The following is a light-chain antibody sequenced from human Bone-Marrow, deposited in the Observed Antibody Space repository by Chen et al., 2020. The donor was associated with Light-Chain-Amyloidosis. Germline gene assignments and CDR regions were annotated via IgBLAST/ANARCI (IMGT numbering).Light chain of an antibody. J-gene: IGLJ2*01. Sequence: SYELTQPPSVSVSPGQTARITCSGDDLPTKYAYWYQQKPGQAPVLVIHRDTEQPSGIPGRVSGSSSGTTATLTISGVQAEDEADYHCQSADSSGTYEVIFGGGAKLTVL. V-gene: IGLV3-25*03. CDR1: DLPTKY. CDR2: RDT. CDR3: QSADSSGTYEVI.